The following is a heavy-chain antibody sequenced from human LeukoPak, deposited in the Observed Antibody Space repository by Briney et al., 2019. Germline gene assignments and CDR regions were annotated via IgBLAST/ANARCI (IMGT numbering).Heavy chain of an antibody. CDR1: VFTLSTYS. J-gene: IGHJ4*02. Sequence: GGSLRLSPAPSVFTLSTYSTQGVPQAPGKGGEGGAVIRYEGRNKYYTDSARGRFTISRDNTKNTLYLRIHSLRAQDTAVYYCAKFSWEVFDFDYWGQGTLVTVSS. CDR2: IRYEGRNK. V-gene: IGHV3-30*02. D-gene: IGHD1-26*01. CDR3: AKFSWEVFDFDY.